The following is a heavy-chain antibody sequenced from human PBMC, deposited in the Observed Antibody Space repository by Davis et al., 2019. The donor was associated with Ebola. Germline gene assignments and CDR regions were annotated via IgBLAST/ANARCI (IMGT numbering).Heavy chain of an antibody. CDR3: ARAPYYYDSSGYWGNNWFDP. CDR1: GGSISSYY. D-gene: IGHD3-22*01. J-gene: IGHJ5*02. V-gene: IGHV4-59*01. CDR2: IYYSGST. Sequence: SETLSLTCAVYGGSISSYYWSWIRQPPGKGLEWIGYIYYSGSTNYNPSLKSRVTISVDTSKNQFSLKLSSVTAADTAVYYCARAPYYYDSSGYWGNNWFDPWGQGTLVTVSS.